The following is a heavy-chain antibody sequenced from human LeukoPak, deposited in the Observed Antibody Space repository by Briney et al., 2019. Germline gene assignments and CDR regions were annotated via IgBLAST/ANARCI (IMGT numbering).Heavy chain of an antibody. CDR3: ARDRTSTVWYFDL. Sequence: PGGSLRLSCVASGFPFSSYWMTWVRQAPGKGLEWVANIKQDGSKKSYVDSVKGRFTISRDNAKNSLYLQMNSLRAEDTAVYYCARDRTSTVWYFDLWGRGTQVTVSS. CDR2: IKQDGSKK. D-gene: IGHD4-17*01. V-gene: IGHV3-7*03. CDR1: GFPFSSYW. J-gene: IGHJ2*01.